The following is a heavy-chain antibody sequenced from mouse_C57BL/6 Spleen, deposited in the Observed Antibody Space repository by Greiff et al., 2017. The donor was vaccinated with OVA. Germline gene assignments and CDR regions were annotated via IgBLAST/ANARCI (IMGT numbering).Heavy chain of an antibody. D-gene: IGHD2-4*01. V-gene: IGHV1-42*01. CDR3: ARSGDYDDWCAY. CDR1: GYSFTGYY. Sequence: EVQLQQSGPELVKPGASVKISCKASGYSFTGYYMNWVKQSPEKSLEWIGEINPSTGGTTYNQKFKAKATLTVDKSSSTAYMQLKSLTSEDSAVYYCARSGDYDDWCAYGGQGTLVTVSA. CDR2: INPSTGGT. J-gene: IGHJ3*01.